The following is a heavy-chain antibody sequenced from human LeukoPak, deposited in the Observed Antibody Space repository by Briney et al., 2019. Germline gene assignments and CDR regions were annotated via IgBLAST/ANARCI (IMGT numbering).Heavy chain of an antibody. CDR1: GFTFSNYA. D-gene: IGHD2-15*01. CDR2: ISGSGTTT. V-gene: IGHV3-23*01. CDR3: ARKGGRGGSSWYGYYYYYGLDV. J-gene: IGHJ6*02. Sequence: GGSLRLSCAASGFTFSNYAMAWVRQAPGKGLEWVSAISGSGTTTYYADSVKGRFTISRDNSKNTLSLQMNSLRAEDTALYYCARKGGRGGSSWYGYYYYYGLDVWSQGTTVIVSS.